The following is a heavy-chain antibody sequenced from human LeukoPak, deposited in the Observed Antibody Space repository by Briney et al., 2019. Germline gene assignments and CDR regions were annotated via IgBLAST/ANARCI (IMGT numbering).Heavy chain of an antibody. V-gene: IGHV3-7*04. CDR2: MDQDGIEK. CDR3: ARSNWGPDF. D-gene: IGHD3-16*01. J-gene: IGHJ4*02. Sequence: GGSLRLSCAAYGFTVSHHWMTWVRRAPGKGLEWVANMDQDGIEKYYVDSVKGRFTISRENAKNSLYLQMNSLRAEDSAVYFCARSNWGPDFWGQGTLVTVSS. CDR1: GFTVSHHW.